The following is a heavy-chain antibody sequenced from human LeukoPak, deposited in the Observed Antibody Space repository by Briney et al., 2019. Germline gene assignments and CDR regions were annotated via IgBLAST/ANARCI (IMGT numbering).Heavy chain of an antibody. J-gene: IGHJ4*02. CDR2: IIPIFGTA. Sequence: SVKVSCKASGGTFSSYAISWVRQAPGQGLEWMGGIIPIFGTANYAQKFQGRVTITTDESTSTAYMELSSLRSEDTAVYYCARAGGWYSYGYTDPGFDYWGQGTLVTVSS. CDR1: GGTFSSYA. D-gene: IGHD5-18*01. CDR3: ARAGGWYSYGYTDPGFDY. V-gene: IGHV1-69*05.